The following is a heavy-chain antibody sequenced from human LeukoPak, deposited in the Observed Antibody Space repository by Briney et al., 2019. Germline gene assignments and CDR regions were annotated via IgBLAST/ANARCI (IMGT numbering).Heavy chain of an antibody. Sequence: ETLSLTCTVSGGSISSYYWSWIRQPPGKGLEWVSAISGSGGSTYYADSVKGRFTISRDNSKNTLYLQMNSLRAEDTAVYYCAKDNPDYYDSSGYHLWGQGTTVTVSS. CDR2: ISGSGGST. V-gene: IGHV3-23*01. D-gene: IGHD3-22*01. J-gene: IGHJ6*02. CDR3: AKDNPDYYDSSGYHL. CDR1: GGSISSYY.